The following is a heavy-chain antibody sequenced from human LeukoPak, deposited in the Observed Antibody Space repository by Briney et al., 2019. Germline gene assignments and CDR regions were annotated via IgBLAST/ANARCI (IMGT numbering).Heavy chain of an antibody. CDR2: IWFEGSNK. J-gene: IGHJ3*02. Sequence: GRSLRLSCAASGFTFSSYGMHWVRQAPGKGLEWVAFIWFEGSNKYYADSVKGRFTISRDNSKNTLYLQMNSLSAEDTAVYYCSRGKEQQLYAFDIWGQGTMVTVSS. D-gene: IGHD6-13*01. CDR1: GFTFSSYG. CDR3: SRGKEQQLYAFDI. V-gene: IGHV3-33*01.